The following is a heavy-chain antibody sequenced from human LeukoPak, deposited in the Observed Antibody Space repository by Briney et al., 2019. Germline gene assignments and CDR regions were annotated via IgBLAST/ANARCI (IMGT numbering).Heavy chain of an antibody. J-gene: IGHJ4*02. Sequence: PGGSLRLSCAASGFTFSSYGMSWVRQAPGKGLEWVSAISGSGGSTYYADSVKGRFTISRDNSKNTLYLQMNSLRAEDTAVYYCAKARPVYYYDSSGFDYWGQGTLVTVSS. CDR2: ISGSGGST. V-gene: IGHV3-23*01. CDR1: GFTFSSYG. D-gene: IGHD3-22*01. CDR3: AKARPVYYYDSSGFDY.